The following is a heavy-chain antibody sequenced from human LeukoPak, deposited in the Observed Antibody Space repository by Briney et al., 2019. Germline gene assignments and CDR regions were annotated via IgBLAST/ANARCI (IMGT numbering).Heavy chain of an antibody. Sequence: GGSLRLSCVASGFTFSRYGMNWVRQAPGKGLEWISHISGGGSTIYYADSVKGRFTISRDNAKNSLYLQMNSLRAEDTAVYYCARGLLWFGDLGPSDYWGQGTLVTVSS. V-gene: IGHV3-48*03. CDR2: ISGGGSTI. CDR3: ARGLLWFGDLGPSDY. D-gene: IGHD3-10*01. J-gene: IGHJ4*02. CDR1: GFTFSRYG.